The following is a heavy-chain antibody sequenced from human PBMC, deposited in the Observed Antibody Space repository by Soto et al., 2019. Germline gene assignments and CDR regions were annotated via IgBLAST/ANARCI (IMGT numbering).Heavy chain of an antibody. J-gene: IGHJ5*01. V-gene: IGHV4-59*08. Sequence: LETLSLTCTVSGGSISSYYWGWIRQPPGKGLEWIGYIYYTGTTTYNPSIKSRVTISVDSSKNQFSLNLTSVSAADTAVYYCARLGGFYQSLDSWGQGTLVTVS. CDR2: IYYTGTT. CDR1: GGSISSYY. D-gene: IGHD3-22*01. CDR3: ARLGGFYQSLDS.